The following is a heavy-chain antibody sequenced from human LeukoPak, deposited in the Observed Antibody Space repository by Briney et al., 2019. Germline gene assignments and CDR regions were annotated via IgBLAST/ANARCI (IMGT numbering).Heavy chain of an antibody. Sequence: SETLSLTCTVSGGSISNSFWSWIRQSPGKGLEWIAYIYYTGNTKYNPSLKSRVTISVDTSKNQFSLRLTSMTADDTAVYYCARDTGSSPTFDYWGQGTLVTVSS. V-gene: IGHV4-59*01. CDR1: GGSISNSF. CDR3: ARDTGSSPTFDY. D-gene: IGHD3-10*01. CDR2: IYYTGNT. J-gene: IGHJ4*02.